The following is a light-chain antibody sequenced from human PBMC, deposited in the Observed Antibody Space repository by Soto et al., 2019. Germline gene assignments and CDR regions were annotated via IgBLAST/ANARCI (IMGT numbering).Light chain of an antibody. Sequence: QSVLTQPPSASGTPGQRVTISCSGSSSNIGSNYVYWYQQLPGTAPKLLIYRNNQRPSGVPDRFSGSKSGTSASLAISGHRSEDEADYYCAAWDDSLRGVFGTGTKLTVL. CDR2: RNN. J-gene: IGLJ1*01. CDR3: AAWDDSLRGV. CDR1: SSNIGSNY. V-gene: IGLV1-47*01.